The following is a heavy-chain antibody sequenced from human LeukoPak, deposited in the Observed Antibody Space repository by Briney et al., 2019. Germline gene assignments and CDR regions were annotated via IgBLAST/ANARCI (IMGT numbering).Heavy chain of an antibody. Sequence: PSETLSLTCTVSGGSISSGSYYWSWIRQPAGKGLECIGRIFTSGSTNYNPSLKSRVTISVDTSKNQFSLKLSSMTAADTAVYYCARAPYYGSRVGNWFDPWGQGTLVTVSS. D-gene: IGHD3-10*01. CDR1: GGSISSGSYY. CDR3: ARAPYYGSRVGNWFDP. J-gene: IGHJ5*02. CDR2: IFTSGST. V-gene: IGHV4-61*02.